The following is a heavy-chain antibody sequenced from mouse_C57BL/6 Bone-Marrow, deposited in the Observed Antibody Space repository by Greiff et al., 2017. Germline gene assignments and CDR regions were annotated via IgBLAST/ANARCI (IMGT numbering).Heavy chain of an antibody. V-gene: IGHV1-64*01. J-gene: IGHJ3*01. Sequence: QVQLQQPGAELVKPGASVKLSCKASGYTFTSYWMHWVKQRPGQGLEWIGMIHPNSGSTNYNEKFKSKATLTVDKSSSTAYMQLSSLTSEDSAVYYCARCWCLGRWFAYWGQGTLVTVAA. CDR2: IHPNSGST. CDR1: GYTFTSYW. CDR3: ARCWCLGRWFAY. D-gene: IGHD4-1*01.